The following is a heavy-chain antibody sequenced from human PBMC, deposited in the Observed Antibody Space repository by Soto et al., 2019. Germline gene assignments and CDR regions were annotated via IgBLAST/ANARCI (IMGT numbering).Heavy chain of an antibody. D-gene: IGHD4-4*01. CDR1: GFTFSSYG. Sequence: SLRLSCAASGFTFSSYGMHWVRQAPGKGLEWVAVIWYDGSNKYYADSVKGRFTISRDNSKNTLYLQMNSLRAEDTAVYYCARDRDYSNLVVTRKIPLWLPLDDWGQGTLVTVSS. J-gene: IGHJ4*02. CDR3: ARDRDYSNLVVTRKIPLWLPLDD. V-gene: IGHV3-33*01. CDR2: IWYDGSNK.